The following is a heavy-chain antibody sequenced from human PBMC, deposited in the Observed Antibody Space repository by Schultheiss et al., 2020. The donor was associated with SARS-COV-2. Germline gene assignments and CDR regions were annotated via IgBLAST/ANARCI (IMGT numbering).Heavy chain of an antibody. Sequence: SETLSLTCSVSGGSIGGAYWSWIRLSPGKGLEWIGYVFFFGTRYNPSFSGRVTISKDTSKNQFSLKLSSVTAADTAVYYCARERRMTTVVTSWYFDLWGRGTLVTVSS. D-gene: IGHD4-23*01. CDR3: ARERRMTTVVTSWYFDL. CDR1: GGSIGGAY. V-gene: IGHV4-4*08. CDR2: VFFFGT. J-gene: IGHJ2*01.